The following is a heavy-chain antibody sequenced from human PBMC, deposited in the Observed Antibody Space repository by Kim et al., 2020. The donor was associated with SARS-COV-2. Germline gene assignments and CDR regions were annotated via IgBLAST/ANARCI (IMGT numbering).Heavy chain of an antibody. D-gene: IGHD6-13*01. CDR3: ARKVAAVGTRGDDWFDP. J-gene: IGHJ5*02. Sequence: VKGRFIISKDNSKNMLYLQMNSLTAEDTAIYYCARKVAAVGTRGDDWFDPWGQGTLVTVSS. V-gene: IGHV3-23*01.